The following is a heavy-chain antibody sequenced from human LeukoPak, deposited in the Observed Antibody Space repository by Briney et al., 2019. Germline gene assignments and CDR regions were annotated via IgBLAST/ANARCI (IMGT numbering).Heavy chain of an antibody. CDR1: GFTFDDYA. D-gene: IGHD2-15*01. CDR3: AKDGYCSAGSCFSANDAFDI. J-gene: IGHJ3*02. V-gene: IGHV3-43*02. Sequence: GGSLRLSCAAFGFTFDDYAMHWVRQAPGKGLEWVSLISGDGGSTYYADSVKGRFTISRDNSKNSLYLQMNSLRAEDTAVYYCAKDGYCSAGSCFSANDAFDIWGQGTMVTVSS. CDR2: ISGDGGST.